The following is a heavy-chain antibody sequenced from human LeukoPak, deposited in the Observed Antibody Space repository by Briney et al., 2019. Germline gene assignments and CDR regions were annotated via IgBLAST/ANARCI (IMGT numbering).Heavy chain of an antibody. CDR2: IHSDGSGT. Sequence: GGSLRLSCAAAGFTFSDYWMHWVRQAPGKGLVWVSRIHSDGSGTSYADSVKGRFTISRDNAKNSLYLQMNSLRAEDTAVYYCAREFTYYYGSGSYPDYWGQGTLVTVSS. D-gene: IGHD3-10*01. CDR1: GFTFSDYW. V-gene: IGHV3-74*01. CDR3: AREFTYYYGSGSYPDY. J-gene: IGHJ4*02.